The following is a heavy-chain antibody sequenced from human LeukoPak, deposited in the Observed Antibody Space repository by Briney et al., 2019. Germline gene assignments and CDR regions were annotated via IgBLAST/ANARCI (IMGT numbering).Heavy chain of an antibody. CDR3: ARRSSGYYPNRMNNWFDP. V-gene: IGHV4-59*12. D-gene: IGHD3-22*01. CDR2: IYYSGST. Sequence: SETLSLTCTVSGGSISSYYWSWIRQPPGKGLEWIGYIYYSGSTNYNPSLKSRVTISVDTSKNQFSLKLSSVTAADTAVYYCARRSSGYYPNRMNNWFDPWGQGTLVTVSS. CDR1: GGSISSYY. J-gene: IGHJ5*02.